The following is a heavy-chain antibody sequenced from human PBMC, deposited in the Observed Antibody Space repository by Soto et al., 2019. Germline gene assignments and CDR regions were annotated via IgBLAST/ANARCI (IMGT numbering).Heavy chain of an antibody. D-gene: IGHD6-13*01. J-gene: IGHJ4*02. Sequence: PETLSLTCTVSGGSINTYYWSWIRQPPGKGLEWIGYIYNSGNSNYNPSLRSRVTISVDTSKNQFSLKLSSVTAADTAVYYCASQFVAAAGSESDYWGQGILVTVSS. V-gene: IGHV4-59*01. CDR3: ASQFVAAAGSESDY. CDR1: GGSINTYY. CDR2: IYNSGNS.